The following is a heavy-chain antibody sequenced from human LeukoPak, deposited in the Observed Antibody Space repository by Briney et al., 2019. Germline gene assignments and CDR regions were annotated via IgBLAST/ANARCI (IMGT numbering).Heavy chain of an antibody. D-gene: IGHD5-12*01. Sequence: SETLSLTCAVYGGSFSGYYWSWIRQPPGKGLEWIGEINHSGSTNYNPSLKSRVTISVDTSKNQFSLKLSFVTAADTAVYYCARITYSGYGNFDYWGQGTLVTVSS. J-gene: IGHJ4*02. CDR3: ARITYSGYGNFDY. CDR1: GGSFSGYY. V-gene: IGHV4-34*01. CDR2: INHSGST.